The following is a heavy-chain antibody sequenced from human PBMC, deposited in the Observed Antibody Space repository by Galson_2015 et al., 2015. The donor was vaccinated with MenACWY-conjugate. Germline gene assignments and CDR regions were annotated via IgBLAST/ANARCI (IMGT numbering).Heavy chain of an antibody. Sequence: SLRLSCAASGFTISNYVMSWVRQAPGKGLESVSTLSSSDYRTFYADSVKGRFTISRDSSKNTLYLQMNSLKAEDTAVYYCARYLSFCSGGVCYKHYYYYYMDVWGKGTTVTVSS. V-gene: IGHV3-23*01. D-gene: IGHD2-8*02. CDR1: GFTISNYV. CDR3: ARYLSFCSGGVCYKHYYYYYMDV. J-gene: IGHJ6*03. CDR2: LSSSDYRT.